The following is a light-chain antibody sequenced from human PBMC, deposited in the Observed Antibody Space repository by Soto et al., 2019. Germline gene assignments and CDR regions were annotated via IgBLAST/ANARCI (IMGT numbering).Light chain of an antibody. V-gene: IGKV1-39*01. CDR1: QSISSY. J-gene: IGKJ1*01. Sequence: DIQMTQSPSSLSASVGDRVTITCRASQSISSYLNWYQQKTGKAPKILIYAASSLQSGVPSRFSGSGSGTDCTLPISRLQPEDVETYYCQKYNSDPWTFGQGTKVDIK. CDR2: AAS. CDR3: QKYNSDPWT.